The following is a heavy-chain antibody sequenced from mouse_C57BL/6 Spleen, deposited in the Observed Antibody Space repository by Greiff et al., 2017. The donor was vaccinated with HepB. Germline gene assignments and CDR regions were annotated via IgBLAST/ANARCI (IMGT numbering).Heavy chain of an antibody. CDR3: ARGLGRGFYYAMDY. CDR2: ISSGSSTI. Sequence: EVKVVESGGGLVKPGGSLKLSCAASGFTFSDYGMHWVRQAPEKGLEWVAYISSGSSTIYYADTVKGRFTISRDNAKNTLFLQMTSLRSEDTAMYYCARGLGRGFYYAMDYWGQGTSVTVSS. D-gene: IGHD4-1*01. CDR1: GFTFSDYG. V-gene: IGHV5-17*01. J-gene: IGHJ4*01.